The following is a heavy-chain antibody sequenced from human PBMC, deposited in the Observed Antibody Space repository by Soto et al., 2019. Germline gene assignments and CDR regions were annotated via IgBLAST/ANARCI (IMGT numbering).Heavy chain of an antibody. CDR2: ISDRDGST. CDR3: AKDGNWLDVYFDV. J-gene: IGHJ4*02. D-gene: IGHD6-19*01. V-gene: IGHV3-23*01. CDR1: GFTFSHYA. Sequence: GGSLRLSCAASGFTFSHYAMNWVRQAPGKGLEWISTISDRDGSTYYADSVKGRFTVSRDNSKNTLYLHMTNLRAEDTAVYYCAKDGNWLDVYFDVWGQGTPVTVSS.